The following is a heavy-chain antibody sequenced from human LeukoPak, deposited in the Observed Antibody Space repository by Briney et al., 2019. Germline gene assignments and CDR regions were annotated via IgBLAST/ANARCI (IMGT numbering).Heavy chain of an antibody. CDR1: GYTFTGYY. CDR3: ARDQRSLLLWFGAPITDAFDI. D-gene: IGHD3-10*01. CDR2: INPNSGGT. J-gene: IGHJ3*02. Sequence: GASVKVSCKASGYTFTGYYMHWVRQAPGQGLEWMGWINPNSGGTNYAQKFQGRVTMTRDTSISTAYMELSRLRSDDTAVYYCARDQRSLLLWFGAPITDAFDIWAQGTMATV. V-gene: IGHV1-2*02.